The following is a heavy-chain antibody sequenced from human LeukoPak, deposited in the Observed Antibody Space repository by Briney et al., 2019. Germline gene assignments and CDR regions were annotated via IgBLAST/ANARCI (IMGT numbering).Heavy chain of an antibody. D-gene: IGHD3-10*01. J-gene: IGHJ6*02. CDR3: ARQGFSGSYYNRYYYYGMDV. Sequence: GGSLRLSCAASGFTFDDYGMSWVRQAPGKGLEWVSGINWNGGSTGYADSVKGRFTISRDNAKNSLYLQMNSLRAEDTALYHCARQGFSGSYYNRYYYYGMDVWGQGTTVTVSS. V-gene: IGHV3-20*01. CDR2: INWNGGST. CDR1: GFTFDDYG.